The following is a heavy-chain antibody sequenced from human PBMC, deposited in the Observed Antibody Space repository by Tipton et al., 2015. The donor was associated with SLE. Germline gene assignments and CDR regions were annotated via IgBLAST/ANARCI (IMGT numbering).Heavy chain of an antibody. Sequence: TLSLTCTVSGGSIKEYYWSWIRQAPGKGLEWIASIHHSGSTYYNPSLRSRVTISVDTSKNQFSLNLRSVTAADTAVYYCTKDAASWSRDYWGQGTLVTVSS. V-gene: IGHV4-38-2*02. D-gene: IGHD6-25*01. J-gene: IGHJ4*02. CDR1: GGSIKEYY. CDR2: IHHSGST. CDR3: TKDAASWSRDY.